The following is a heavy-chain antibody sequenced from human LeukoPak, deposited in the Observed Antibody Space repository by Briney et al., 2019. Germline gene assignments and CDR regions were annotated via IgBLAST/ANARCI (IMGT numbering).Heavy chain of an antibody. V-gene: IGHV3-20*04. CDR1: GFTFDDYG. J-gene: IGHJ3*02. D-gene: IGHD3-10*01. CDR3: ASPHYYGSGSYSNDAFDI. CDR2: INWNGGST. Sequence: PAGGSLRLSCAASGFTFDDYGMSWVRQAPGKGLEWVSGINWNGGSTGYADSVKGRFTISRDNAKNSLYLQMNSLRAEDTALYYCASPHYYGSGSYSNDAFDIWGQGTMVTVSS.